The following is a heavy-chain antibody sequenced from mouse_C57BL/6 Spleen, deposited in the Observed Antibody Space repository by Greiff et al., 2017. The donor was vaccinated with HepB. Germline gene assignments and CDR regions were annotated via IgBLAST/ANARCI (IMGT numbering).Heavy chain of an antibody. V-gene: IGHV5-4*01. D-gene: IGHD1-1*01. J-gene: IGHJ2*01. CDR2: ISDGGSYT. Sequence: EVHLVESGGGLVKPGGSLKLSCAASGFTFSSYAMSWVRQTPEKRLEWVATISDGGSYTYYPDNVKGRFTISRDNAKNNLYLQMSHLKSEDTAMYYCARENYGSSPYFDYWGQGTTLTVSS. CDR1: GFTFSSYA. CDR3: ARENYGSSPYFDY.